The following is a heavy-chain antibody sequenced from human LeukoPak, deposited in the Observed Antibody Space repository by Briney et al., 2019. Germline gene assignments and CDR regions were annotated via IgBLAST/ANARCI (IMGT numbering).Heavy chain of an antibody. CDR3: AGDHPLNYYDSSGYYGGYYYYYMDV. V-gene: IGHV4-4*07. Sequence: SETLSLTCTVSGGSISSYYWSWIRQPAGKGLEWIGRIYTSGSTNYNPSLKSRVTMSVDTSKNQFSLKLSSVTAADTAVYYCAGDHPLNYYDSSGYYGGYYYYYMDVWGKGTTVTVSS. CDR1: GGSISSYY. J-gene: IGHJ6*03. CDR2: IYTSGST. D-gene: IGHD3-22*01.